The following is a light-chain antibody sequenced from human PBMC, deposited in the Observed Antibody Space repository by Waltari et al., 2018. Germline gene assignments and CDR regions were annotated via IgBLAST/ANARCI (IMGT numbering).Light chain of an antibody. V-gene: IGKV1-12*01. Sequence: DIQMTQSPSYLSASVGDRGTITCRVSQGISNWLAWYQQKPGNAPKLLIQKASSLQSGVPSRFSGGGSGTDFTLTISSLQPEDFATYFCQQYHSAPHSFGQGTKVEIK. CDR2: KAS. CDR1: QGISNW. J-gene: IGKJ2*03. CDR3: QQYHSAPHS.